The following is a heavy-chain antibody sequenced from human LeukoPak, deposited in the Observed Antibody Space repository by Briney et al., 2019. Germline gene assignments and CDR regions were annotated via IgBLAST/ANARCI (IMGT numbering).Heavy chain of an antibody. Sequence: GESLRLSCAASGFTFSTYNMNWVRQAPGKGLEWVSYISSSSSTIYYADSVKGRFTISRDNAKNSLYLQMNSLRLEDTAVYYCARDAPAGFWNGSVYFDFWGQGTLVTVSS. J-gene: IGHJ4*02. V-gene: IGHV3-48*04. CDR3: ARDAPAGFWNGSVYFDF. CDR2: ISSSSSTI. D-gene: IGHD3-3*01. CDR1: GFTFSTYN.